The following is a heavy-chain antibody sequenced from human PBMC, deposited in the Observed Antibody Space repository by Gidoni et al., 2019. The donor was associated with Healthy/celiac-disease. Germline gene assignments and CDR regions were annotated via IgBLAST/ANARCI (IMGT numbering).Heavy chain of an antibody. D-gene: IGHD5-18*01. CDR1: GFSLSTSGMC. Sequence: QVTLRESGPALVKPTQTLTLTCTFSGFSLSTSGMCVSWIRQPPGKALEWLALIDWDDDKYYSTSLKTRLTISKDTSKNQVVLTMTNMDPVDTATYYCARTPRGEYSYGEYYFDYWGQGTLVTVSS. J-gene: IGHJ4*02. V-gene: IGHV2-70*01. CDR2: IDWDDDK. CDR3: ARTPRGEYSYGEYYFDY.